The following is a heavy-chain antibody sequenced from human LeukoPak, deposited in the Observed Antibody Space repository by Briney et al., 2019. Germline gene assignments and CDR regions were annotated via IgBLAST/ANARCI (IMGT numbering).Heavy chain of an antibody. D-gene: IGHD3-22*01. Sequence: SETLSLTCAVSGGSNSSSNWWSWIRQPPGKGLEWIGEIYHSGSTNYNPSLKSRVTISVDKSKNQFSLKLSSVTAADTAVYYCARGFGEFNYYDSSGYQGYFDYWGQGTLVTVSS. CDR3: ARGFGEFNYYDSSGYQGYFDY. CDR1: GGSNSSSNW. CDR2: IYHSGST. J-gene: IGHJ4*02. V-gene: IGHV4-4*02.